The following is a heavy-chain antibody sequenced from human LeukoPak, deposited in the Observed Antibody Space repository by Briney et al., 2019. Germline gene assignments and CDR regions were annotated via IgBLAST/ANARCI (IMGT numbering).Heavy chain of an antibody. CDR2: ISSSSSYI. CDR1: GFTFGSYS. J-gene: IGHJ4*02. Sequence: GGSLRLSCAASGFTFGSYSMNWVRQAPGKGLEWVSSISSSSSYIYYADSVKGRFTISRDNAKNSLYLQMNSLRAEDTAVYYCARDPAADLYDFWSGTIGYWGQGTLVTVSS. D-gene: IGHD3-3*01. V-gene: IGHV3-21*01. CDR3: ARDPAADLYDFWSGTIGY.